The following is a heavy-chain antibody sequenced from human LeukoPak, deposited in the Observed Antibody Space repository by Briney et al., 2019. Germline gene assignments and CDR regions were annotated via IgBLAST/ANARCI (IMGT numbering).Heavy chain of an antibody. Sequence: SQTLSLTCALSGDSVSSNSAAWNWIRQSPSRGLEWLGRTYYRSKWYNDYAVSVKGRITINPDTSKNQFSLQLNSVTPEDTAVYYCARVGSGWYDNWFDPWGQGTLVTVSS. CDR1: GDSVSSNSAA. CDR3: ARVGSGWYDNWFDP. J-gene: IGHJ5*02. CDR2: TYYRSKWYN. D-gene: IGHD6-19*01. V-gene: IGHV6-1*01.